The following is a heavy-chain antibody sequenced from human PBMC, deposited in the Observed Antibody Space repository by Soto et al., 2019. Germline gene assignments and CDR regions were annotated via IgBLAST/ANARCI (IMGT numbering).Heavy chain of an antibody. CDR3: AREGEELDWRGMDV. CDR1: VDSVSSNSAA. V-gene: IGHV6-1*01. J-gene: IGHJ6*02. D-gene: IGHD1-1*01. CDR2: TSYRSKWYN. Sequence: PSQTLSLTSAISVDSVSSNSAAWNWIRRSPSRGLEWLGRTSYRSKWYNNYAVSVKSRITINPDTSKNQFSLQLNSVTPEDTAVYYCAREGEELDWRGMDVWGQGTTVTVSS.